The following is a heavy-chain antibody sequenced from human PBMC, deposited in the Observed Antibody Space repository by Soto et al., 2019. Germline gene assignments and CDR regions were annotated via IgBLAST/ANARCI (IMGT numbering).Heavy chain of an antibody. Sequence: EVQLEESGGGLVQPGGSLRLSCAASGFTLSSFALNWVRQAPGKGLEWVSYIGATSSSGSNFYYAASVKGRFTISRDSAKKSLFLQMNSLRDEDTAIYYCARGGKVPYYYGMDVWGQGTTVTVSS. D-gene: IGHD3-16*01. CDR2: IGATSSSGSNF. CDR3: ARGGKVPYYYGMDV. J-gene: IGHJ6*02. CDR1: GFTLSSFA. V-gene: IGHV3-48*03.